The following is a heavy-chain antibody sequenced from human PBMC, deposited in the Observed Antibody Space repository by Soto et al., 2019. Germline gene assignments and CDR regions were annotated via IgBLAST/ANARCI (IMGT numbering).Heavy chain of an antibody. CDR2: IIPIFGTA. D-gene: IGHD2-2*01. Sequence: SVKVSCKASGGTFSSYAISWVRQAPGQGLEWMGGIIPIFGTANYAQKFQGRVTITADESTSTAYMELSSLRSEDTAVYYCARDRYDCRSTSCYLAYYYYGMDVWGQGTTVTVSS. V-gene: IGHV1-69*13. J-gene: IGHJ6*02. CDR3: ARDRYDCRSTSCYLAYYYYGMDV. CDR1: GGTFSSYA.